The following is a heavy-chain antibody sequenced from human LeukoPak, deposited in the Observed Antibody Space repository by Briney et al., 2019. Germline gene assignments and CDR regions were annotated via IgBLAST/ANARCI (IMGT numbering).Heavy chain of an antibody. CDR2: IIPILGIA. CDR3: ARWLGYCSGGSCRNWFDP. D-gene: IGHD2-15*01. CDR1: GGTFSSYA. Sequence: ASVKVSCKASGGTFSSYAISWVRQAPGQGLEWMGRIIPILGIANYAQKFQGRVTITADKSTSTAYMELSSLRSEDTAVYYCARWLGYCSGGSCRNWFDPWGQGTLVTVSS. V-gene: IGHV1-69*04. J-gene: IGHJ5*02.